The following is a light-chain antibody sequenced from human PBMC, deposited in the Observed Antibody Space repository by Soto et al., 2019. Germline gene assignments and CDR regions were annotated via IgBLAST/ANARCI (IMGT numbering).Light chain of an antibody. V-gene: IGKV1-39*01. CDR3: QKTYRTPLT. CDR1: QYIGRY. Sequence: DIQMTQSPSTLSASLGESVTITCRAGQYIGRYLNWYQQKPGKAPKLLIYAESSLHSGVPSRFSGSGSGTDLTLTISSLQPEDFATYSCQKTYRTPLTCGGGTKVDIK. CDR2: AES. J-gene: IGKJ4*01.